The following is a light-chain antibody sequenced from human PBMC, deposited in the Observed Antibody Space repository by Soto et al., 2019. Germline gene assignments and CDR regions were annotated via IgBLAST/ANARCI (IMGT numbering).Light chain of an antibody. CDR1: QSVSSY. J-gene: IGKJ4*01. Sequence: EVLLTQSPATLSLSPGERATLSWRASQSVSSYLAWYQQKPGQAPRLLIYDASNRATGIPARFSGSGSGTDFTLTISSLEPEDFAVYYCQQRSNWPSLTFGGGAKVDI. V-gene: IGKV3-11*01. CDR2: DAS. CDR3: QQRSNWPSLT.